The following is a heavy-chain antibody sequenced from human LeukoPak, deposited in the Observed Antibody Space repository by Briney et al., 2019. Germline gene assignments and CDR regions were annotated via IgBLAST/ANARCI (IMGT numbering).Heavy chain of an antibody. CDR2: INAVDANT. J-gene: IGHJ4*02. CDR1: GFIFSSYA. CDR3: AKQFLDTN. Sequence: GESLRLSCEASGFIFSSYAMTWVRQAPGKGLEWVATINAVDANTYYADSVKGRFTVSRDNSKNTLYLQINSLRAEDTAVYYCAKQFLDTNWGQGTLVTVSS. D-gene: IGHD3-3*01. V-gene: IGHV3-23*01.